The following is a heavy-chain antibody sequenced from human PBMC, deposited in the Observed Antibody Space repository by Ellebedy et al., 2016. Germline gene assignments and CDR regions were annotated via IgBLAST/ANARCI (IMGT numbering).Heavy chain of an antibody. CDR2: IHQDGSEQ. Sequence: GESLKISCAASGFTFSNYWMIWVRQAPGKGLEWVANIHQDGSEQYYLDSVKGRFTISRDNAKNSLYLEMNSLRAEDTAVYYCVRDGMRGGDFDYWGQGSLVTVSS. CDR1: GFTFSNYW. V-gene: IGHV3-7*01. D-gene: IGHD1-14*01. J-gene: IGHJ4*02. CDR3: VRDGMRGGDFDY.